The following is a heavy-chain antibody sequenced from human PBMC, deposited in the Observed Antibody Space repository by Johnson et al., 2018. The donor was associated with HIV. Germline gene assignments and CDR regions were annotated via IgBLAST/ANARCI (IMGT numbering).Heavy chain of an antibody. CDR1: GFTFDDYA. CDR3: STGFSSWAFDI. J-gene: IGHJ3*02. CDR2: IKSKTDGGTT. Sequence: VQLVESGGGLVQPGRSLRLSCAASGFTFDDYAMHWVRQAPGKGLEWVGRIKSKTDGGTTDYAAPVKGKFSISRDDSKNTLYLQMNSLKTEDTAVYYCSTGFSSWAFDIWGQGTMVTVSS. V-gene: IGHV3-15*05. D-gene: IGHD6-13*01.